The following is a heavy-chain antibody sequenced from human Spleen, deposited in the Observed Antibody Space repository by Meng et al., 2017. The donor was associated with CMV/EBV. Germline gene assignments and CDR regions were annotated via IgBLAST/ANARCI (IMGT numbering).Heavy chain of an antibody. D-gene: IGHD6-25*01. V-gene: IGHV4-39*07. Sequence: SETLSLTCTVSGGSISRSSYYWGWIRQPPGKGLEWIGSIYYSGSTHYNPSLKSRVTISVDTSKNQFSLKLSSVTAADTAVYYCARGARLGDVWGQGTTVTVSS. CDR2: IYYSGST. CDR1: GGSISRSSYY. J-gene: IGHJ6*02. CDR3: ARGARLGDV.